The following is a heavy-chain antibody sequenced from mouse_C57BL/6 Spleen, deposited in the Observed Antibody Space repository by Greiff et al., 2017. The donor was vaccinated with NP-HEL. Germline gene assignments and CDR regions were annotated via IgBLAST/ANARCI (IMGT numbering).Heavy chain of an antibody. Sequence: QVQLKESGAELVKPGASVKISCKASGYAFSSYWMNWVKQRPGKGLEWIGQIYPGDGDTNYNGKFKGKATLTADKSSSTAYMQLSSLTSEDSAVYFCARGIYYYGSSYEYFDVWGTGTTVTVSS. CDR1: GYAFSSYW. V-gene: IGHV1-80*01. CDR3: ARGIYYYGSSYEYFDV. J-gene: IGHJ1*03. D-gene: IGHD1-1*01. CDR2: IYPGDGDT.